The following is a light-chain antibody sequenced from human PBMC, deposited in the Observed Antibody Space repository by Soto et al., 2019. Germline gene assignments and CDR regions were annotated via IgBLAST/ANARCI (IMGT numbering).Light chain of an antibody. CDR3: SSYAGSNNRGV. V-gene: IGLV2-8*01. J-gene: IGLJ1*01. Sequence: ALTQPPSASGSPGQSVTISCTGTSTDVGGYNYISWYQHHPGKGPKLIIYEVSERPSGVPDRFSGSKSGNTASLTVSGLQAEDEADYYCSSYAGSNNRGVFGSGTKVTVL. CDR2: EVS. CDR1: STDVGGYNY.